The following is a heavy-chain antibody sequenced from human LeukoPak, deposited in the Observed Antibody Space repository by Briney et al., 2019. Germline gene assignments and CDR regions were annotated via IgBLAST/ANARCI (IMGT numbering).Heavy chain of an antibody. V-gene: IGHV3-48*03. D-gene: IGHD6-19*01. CDR2: ISSSGSTI. CDR3: ARRGFSSGWYYFDY. Sequence: GGSLRLSCAASGFTFSSYEMNWVRQAPGKGLEWVSYISSSGSTIYYADPVKGRFTISRDNAKNSLYLQMNSLRAEDTAVYYCARRGFSSGWYYFDYWGQGTLVTVSS. J-gene: IGHJ4*02. CDR1: GFTFSSYE.